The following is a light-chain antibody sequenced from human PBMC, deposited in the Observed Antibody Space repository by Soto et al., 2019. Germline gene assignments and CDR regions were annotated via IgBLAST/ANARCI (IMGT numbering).Light chain of an antibody. CDR1: RSVSNSF. Sequence: EIVLTQSPGTLSLSPGERASLSCRASRSVSNSFLAWYQQKPGQAPRLLIYGASSRASGIPDRFSGSGSGTDFTLTISRLEPEDLAVYYCQQYGNAPRTFGQGTKLVIK. V-gene: IGKV3-20*01. J-gene: IGKJ2*01. CDR3: QQYGNAPRT. CDR2: GAS.